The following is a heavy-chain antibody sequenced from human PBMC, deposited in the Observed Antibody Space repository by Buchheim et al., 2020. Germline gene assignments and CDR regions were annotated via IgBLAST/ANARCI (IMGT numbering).Heavy chain of an antibody. CDR3: ARDGGNCYCYGMDV. Sequence: QVQLQESGPGLVEPSQTLFLTCSVSGVSLSGGGFYWTWIRQSPGKGLEWVGNIYYIRTTSYNTSLRSRATISVDTSKNQFSLKLNSVTAADTAVYYCARDGGNCYCYGMDVWGQGT. CDR1: GVSLSGGGFY. J-gene: IGHJ6*02. V-gene: IGHV4-31*03. CDR2: IYYIRTT. D-gene: IGHD3-3*01.